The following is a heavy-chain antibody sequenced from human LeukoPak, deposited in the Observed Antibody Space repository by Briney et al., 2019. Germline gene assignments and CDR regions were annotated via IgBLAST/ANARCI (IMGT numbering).Heavy chain of an antibody. J-gene: IGHJ4*02. D-gene: IGHD4-11*01. Sequence: GGSLRLSCATSGITFINAWMSWVRQAPGKGLEWVGRITIKTDGGTTDYAAPVKGRFTISRDDSKNTLYLQMNSLQTEDTAVYYCTTDPVDYPDYWGQGTLVTVSS. CDR2: ITIKTDGGTT. CDR3: TTDPVDYPDY. V-gene: IGHV3-15*01. CDR1: GITFINAW.